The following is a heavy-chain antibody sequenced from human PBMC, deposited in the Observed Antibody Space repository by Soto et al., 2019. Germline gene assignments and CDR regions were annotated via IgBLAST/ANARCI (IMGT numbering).Heavy chain of an antibody. CDR3: AKHVQAGLSSGWYCNY. CDR2: ISGSGGST. Sequence: EVQLLESGGGLVEPGGSLRLSCAASGFTFSNYAMSWVRQAPGKGLEWVSGISGSGGSTYYADSVKGRFTSSRDNSRNTMYLQMNSLRAEDTAVYYCAKHVQAGLSSGWYCNYWGQGTLISVSS. CDR1: GFTFSNYA. J-gene: IGHJ4*02. V-gene: IGHV3-23*01. D-gene: IGHD6-13*01.